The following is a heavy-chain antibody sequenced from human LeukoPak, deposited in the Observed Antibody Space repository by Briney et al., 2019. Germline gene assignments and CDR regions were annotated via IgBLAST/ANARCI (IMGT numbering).Heavy chain of an antibody. CDR2: IYYSGST. V-gene: IGHV4-59*08. Sequence: PSETLSLTCTVSGGSISSYYWSWIRQPPGKGLEWIGYIYYSGSTNYNPSLKSRVTISVDTSKNQFSLKLSSVTAADTAVYYCATFGIVKDAFDIWGQGTMVTVSS. D-gene: IGHD3-10*01. CDR1: GGSISSYY. CDR3: ATFGIVKDAFDI. J-gene: IGHJ3*02.